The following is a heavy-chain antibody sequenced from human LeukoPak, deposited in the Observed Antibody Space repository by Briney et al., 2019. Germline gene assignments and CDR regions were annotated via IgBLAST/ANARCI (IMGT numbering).Heavy chain of an antibody. CDR1: GYTFSGYY. CDR3: ARDPSSRGNFDY. V-gene: IGHV1-2*02. CDR2: INPNSGDT. Sequence: ASVKVSCKASGYTFSGYYMHWVRQAPGQGLEWMGWINPNSGDTNYAQKFQGRVTMTRDMSINTAYVELGRLRSGNTAVYYCARDPSSRGNFDYWGQGTLVTVSS. J-gene: IGHJ4*02. D-gene: IGHD5-24*01.